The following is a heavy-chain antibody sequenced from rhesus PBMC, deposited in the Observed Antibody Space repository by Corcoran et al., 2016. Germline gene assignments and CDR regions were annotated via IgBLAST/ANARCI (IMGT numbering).Heavy chain of an antibody. D-gene: IGHD1-14*01. CDR3: ARDRTSIAGTLDV. CDR1: GGSISSSY. Sequence: QLQLQESGPGLVKPSETLSLTCAVSGGSISSSYWSWIRQAPGKGLGWIGYIYGSVNSPNSNPPLKSRVTLSVDTSKNQLSLKLSSVTAADTAVYYCARDRTSIAGTLDVWGAGVLVTVSS. CDR2: IYGSVNSP. J-gene: IGHJ5-1*01. V-gene: IGHV4-169*02.